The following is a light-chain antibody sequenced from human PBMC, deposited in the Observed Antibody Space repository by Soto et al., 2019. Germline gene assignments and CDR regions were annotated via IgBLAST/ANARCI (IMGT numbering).Light chain of an antibody. V-gene: IGKV3-15*01. CDR2: GAS. CDR1: QSISGS. J-gene: IGKJ1*01. CDR3: QQYNNWPRT. Sequence: EIVLTQSPAVLALSPGESATLTCRASQSISGSLAWYQQRPGQAPRLLISGASTGATGIPARFSGSGSGTEFTLTINSLQSEDFAVYYCQQYNNWPRTFGQGTKVDIK.